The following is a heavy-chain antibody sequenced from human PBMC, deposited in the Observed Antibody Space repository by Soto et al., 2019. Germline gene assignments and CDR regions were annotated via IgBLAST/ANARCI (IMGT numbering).Heavy chain of an antibody. J-gene: IGHJ3*02. V-gene: IGHV4-4*02. CDR2: IYHSGST. Sequence: QVQLQESGPGLVKPSGTLSLTCAVSGGSISSSXXXXWVRQPPGKGLEWIGEIYHSGSTNYNPSLKSRVTISVDKSKNQFSLKLSSVTAADTAVYYCARVGDFDWRAFDIWGQGTMVTVSS. D-gene: IGHD3-9*01. CDR1: GGSISSSXX. CDR3: ARVGDFDWRAFDI.